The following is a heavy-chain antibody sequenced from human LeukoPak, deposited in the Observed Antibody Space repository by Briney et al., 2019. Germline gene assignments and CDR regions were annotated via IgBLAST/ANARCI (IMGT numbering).Heavy chain of an antibody. CDR1: GGSFSGYY. CDR3: ARHSPRKQASMVRVQSGNEGFDI. CDR2: INHSGST. D-gene: IGHD3-10*01. J-gene: IGHJ3*02. Sequence: SETLSLTCAVYGGSFSGYYWSWIRQPPGKGLEWIGEINHSGSTNYNPSLKSRVTISVDTSKNLFSLRLTSVTAVDAALYYCARHSPRKQASMVRVQSGNEGFDIWGQGTMVTVSS. V-gene: IGHV4-34*01.